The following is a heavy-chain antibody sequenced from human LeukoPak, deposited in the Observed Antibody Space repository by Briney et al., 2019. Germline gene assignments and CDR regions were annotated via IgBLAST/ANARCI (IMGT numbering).Heavy chain of an antibody. CDR3: ARDPLQRGDYMDV. D-gene: IGHD2-15*01. CDR1: GYSFTSYW. J-gene: IGHJ6*03. CDR2: IYPGDSDT. Sequence: GESLQISCKGSGYSFTSYWIGWVRQMPGKGLEWMGIIYPGDSDTRYSPSFQGQVTISADKSISTAYLQWSSLKASDTAMYYCARDPLQRGDYMDVWGKGTTVTVSS. V-gene: IGHV5-51*01.